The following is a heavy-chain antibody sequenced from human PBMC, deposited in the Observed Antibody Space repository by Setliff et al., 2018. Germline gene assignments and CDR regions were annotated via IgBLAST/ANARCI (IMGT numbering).Heavy chain of an antibody. J-gene: IGHJ2*01. Sequence: PGGSLRLSCAASGFTFSSYGMHWVRQAPGKVLEWVAFIRYDGSNKYYADSVKGRFTISRDKSKNTLYLQMNSLRAEDTAVYYCAKDSFMTTVTTIYWYFDLWGRGTLVTVS. V-gene: IGHV3-30*02. CDR2: IRYDGSNK. D-gene: IGHD4-17*01. CDR1: GFTFSSYG. CDR3: AKDSFMTTVTTIYWYFDL.